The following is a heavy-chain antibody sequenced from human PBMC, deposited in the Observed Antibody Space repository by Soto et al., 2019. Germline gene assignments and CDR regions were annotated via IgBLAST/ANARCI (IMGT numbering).Heavy chain of an antibody. J-gene: IGHJ3*02. CDR1: GYSFTSHW. CDR3: ARRPKMSCGGDCSHGAFDI. V-gene: IGHV5-10-1*01. D-gene: IGHD2-21*02. Sequence: PGESLKISCKGSGYSFTSHWISWVRQMPGKGLEWMGRIDPSDSYTNYSPSLQGHVTISADKSISTAYLQWSSLKASDTAMYYCARRPKMSCGGDCSHGAFDIWGQGTMVTVSS. CDR2: IDPSDSYT.